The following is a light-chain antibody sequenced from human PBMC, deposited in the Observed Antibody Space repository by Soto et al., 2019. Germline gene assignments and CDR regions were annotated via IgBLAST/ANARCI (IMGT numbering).Light chain of an antibody. Sequence: DIQMTQSPSTLSASVRDSVTITCRASQSIDRRLAWYQKKPGKAPNLVIYDASTLESGDPSRFSGSGSGTEFTLTISSLQPDDSATYSCQQYFTVPHTFGLGTTLQIK. CDR2: DAS. CDR3: QQYFTVPHT. J-gene: IGKJ2*01. CDR1: QSIDRR. V-gene: IGKV1-5*01.